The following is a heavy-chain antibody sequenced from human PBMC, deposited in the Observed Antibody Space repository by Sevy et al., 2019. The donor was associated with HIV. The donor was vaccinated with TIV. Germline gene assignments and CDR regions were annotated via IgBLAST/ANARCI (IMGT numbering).Heavy chain of an antibody. CDR2: FDPEDDET. CDR3: ATTKDYYETSGYPVDY. D-gene: IGHD3-22*01. V-gene: IGHV1-24*01. Sequence: ASVKVSCKVSGYTLTEFAMHWVRQAPGKGLEWMGTFDPEDDETMYAQKFQGRHTLTEDTSTDTAYMELSSLRSEDTAVYYCATTKDYYETSGYPVDYWGQGTLVTVSS. CDR1: GYTLTEFA. J-gene: IGHJ4*02.